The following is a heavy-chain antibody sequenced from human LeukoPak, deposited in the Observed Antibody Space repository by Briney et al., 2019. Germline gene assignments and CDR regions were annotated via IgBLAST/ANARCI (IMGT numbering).Heavy chain of an antibody. CDR2: ISVSGGST. D-gene: IGHD6-19*01. CDR1: GFTFSSYA. V-gene: IGHV3-23*01. CDR3: AKDLWSIWSGYSSGWITEAVRGYFDY. Sequence: PGGSLRLSCAASGFTFSSYAMSWVRQAPGKGLEWVSAISVSGGSTYYADSVKGRFTISRDNSKNTLYLQMNSLRAEDTAVYYCAKDLWSIWSGYSSGWITEAVRGYFDYWGQGTLVTVSS. J-gene: IGHJ4*02.